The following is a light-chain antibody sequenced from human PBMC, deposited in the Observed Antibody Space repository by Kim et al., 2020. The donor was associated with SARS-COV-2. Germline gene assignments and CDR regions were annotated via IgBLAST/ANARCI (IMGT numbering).Light chain of an antibody. V-gene: IGLV6-57*03. J-gene: IGLJ3*02. CDR2: EDF. Sequence: KTVTISCTRSSGDIAKNYVQWYQQRPNSGPTTVIYEDFRRPSGVPDRFSGSIDGSSNSASLTISGLEPEDEADYYCQSYDNDTPWIFGGGTQLTVL. CDR3: QSYDNDTPWI. CDR1: SGDIAKNY.